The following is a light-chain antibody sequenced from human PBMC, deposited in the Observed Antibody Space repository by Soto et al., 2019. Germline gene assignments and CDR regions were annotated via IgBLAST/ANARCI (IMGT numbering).Light chain of an antibody. J-gene: IGLJ1*01. CDR2: EVS. V-gene: IGLV2-23*02. CDR1: SSDVGAHNF. CDR3: CSYAGGRTYL. Sequence: QSALTQPASVSGSPGQSITISCSGSSSDVGAHNFVSWYQHHPGKAPKLMIYEVSNRPSGVSNRFSGSKSGNTASLTTSGLQAEDEADYYCCSYAGGRTYLFGTGTKVTV.